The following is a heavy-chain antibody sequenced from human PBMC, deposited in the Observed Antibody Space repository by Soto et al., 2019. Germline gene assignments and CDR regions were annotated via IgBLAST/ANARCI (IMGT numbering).Heavy chain of an antibody. Sequence: PGGSLRLSCAASGFTFDNYVMHWVRQARGKGLEWVSGISWNSNNIAYADSVKGRFTISRDNAKNSLYLQMNSLRAEDTAVYYCVRGDGDYYHGNGYLGRHWGQGTLVTVSS. J-gene: IGHJ4*02. V-gene: IGHV3-9*01. CDR1: GFTFDNYV. D-gene: IGHD3-22*01. CDR2: ISWNSNNI. CDR3: VRGDGDYYHGNGYLGRH.